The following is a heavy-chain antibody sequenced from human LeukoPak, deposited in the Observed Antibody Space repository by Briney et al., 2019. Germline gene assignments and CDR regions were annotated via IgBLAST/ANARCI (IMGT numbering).Heavy chain of an antibody. Sequence: GGSLRLSCAASGFTVRSNYMSWVRQAPGKGLEWVSVIYSGGSTYYADSVKGRFTISRDNSKNTLYLQMNSLRAEDTAVYYCARASTMVRGVIGAFDIWGQGTMVTVSS. CDR3: ARASTMVRGVIGAFDI. CDR2: IYSGGST. D-gene: IGHD3-10*01. J-gene: IGHJ3*02. CDR1: GFTVRSNY. V-gene: IGHV3-66*02.